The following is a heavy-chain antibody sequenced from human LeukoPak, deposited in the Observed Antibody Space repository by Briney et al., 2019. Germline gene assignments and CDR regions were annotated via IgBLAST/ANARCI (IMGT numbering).Heavy chain of an antibody. V-gene: IGHV1-18*01. CDR2: ISAYNGNT. CDR1: GYTFTSYG. CDR3: AKAHYSVAAAGMSDD. Sequence: ASVKVSCKASGYTFTSYGINWVRQAPGQGLEWMGWISAYNGNTNSAKKVQGRVTMTTDTSTSTAYMELRSLRSDDTAVYYCAKAHYSVAAAGMSDDWGQGTLVTVSS. J-gene: IGHJ4*02. D-gene: IGHD6-13*01.